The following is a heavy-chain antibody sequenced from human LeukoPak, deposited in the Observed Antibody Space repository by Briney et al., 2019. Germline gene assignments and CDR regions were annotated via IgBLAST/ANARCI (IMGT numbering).Heavy chain of an antibody. CDR3: ARAYYCGGDCYHFDY. J-gene: IGHJ4*02. Sequence: SETLSLTCTVSGGSISSYYWSWIRQPPGKGLEWIGYIYYSGSTNYNPSLKSRVTISVDTSKNQFSLKLSSETAADTAVYYCARAYYCGGDCYHFDYWGQGTLVTVSS. V-gene: IGHV4-59*01. D-gene: IGHD2-21*02. CDR2: IYYSGST. CDR1: GGSISSYY.